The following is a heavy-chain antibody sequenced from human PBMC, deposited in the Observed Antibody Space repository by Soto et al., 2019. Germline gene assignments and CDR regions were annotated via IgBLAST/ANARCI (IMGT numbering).Heavy chain of an antibody. CDR2: IYTSGST. CDR1: GGSISSYY. D-gene: IGHD4-17*01. V-gene: IGHV4-4*07. Sequence: SETLSLTCTVSGGSISSYYWSWIRQPAGKGLEWIGRIYTSGSTNYNPSLKSRVTVSVDTSKNQFSLKLSSVTAADTAVYYCARDHPPYGDPNWFDPWGQGTLVTVS. CDR3: ARDHPPYGDPNWFDP. J-gene: IGHJ5*02.